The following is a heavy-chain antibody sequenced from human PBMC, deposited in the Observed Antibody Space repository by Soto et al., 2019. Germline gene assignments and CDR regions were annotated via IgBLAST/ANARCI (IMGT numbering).Heavy chain of an antibody. CDR1: GGSISSSSYY. CDR3: ARLLVEMATIRVVHFDY. V-gene: IGHV4-39*01. CDR2: IYYSGST. D-gene: IGHD3-3*01. J-gene: IGHJ4*02. Sequence: QLQLQESGPGLVKPSETLSLTCTVSGGSISSSSYYWGWIRQPPGKGLEWIGSIYYSGSTYYNPSPKSRVTISVDTSKNQFSLKLSSVTAADTAVYYCARLLVEMATIRVVHFDYWGQGTLVTVSS.